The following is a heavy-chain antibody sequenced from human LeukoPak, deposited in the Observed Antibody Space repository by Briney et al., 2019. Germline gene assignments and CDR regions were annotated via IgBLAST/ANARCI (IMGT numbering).Heavy chain of an antibody. J-gene: IGHJ6*02. Sequence: QTGGSLRLSCAASGFAFSSYHMVRVRQTPEKGLDAIASISGSAGESYYLDYVKGRFTVSRDNFRNMLFLQMNSLSAEDTAVYYCAKDRYQLHYPVPRMDVWGQGTTVTVSS. D-gene: IGHD2-2*01. V-gene: IGHV3-23*01. CDR2: ISGSAGES. CDR1: GFAFSSYH. CDR3: AKDRYQLHYPVPRMDV.